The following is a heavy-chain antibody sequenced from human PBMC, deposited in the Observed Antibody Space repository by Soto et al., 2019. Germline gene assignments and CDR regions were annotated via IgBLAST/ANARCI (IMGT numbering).Heavy chain of an antibody. J-gene: IGHJ4*02. CDR3: ARDVDADFRTDFDY. CDR1: GFTFSDYG. V-gene: IGHV3-11*01. Sequence: GGSLRLSCAASGFTFSDYGIHWIRRAPGKGLEWISYISGNGEIIQYAASARGRFTISRDNAENSVYLEMDSLRAEDTALYYCARDVDADFRTDFDYWGRGTLVTVSS. CDR2: ISGNGEII. D-gene: IGHD4-17*01.